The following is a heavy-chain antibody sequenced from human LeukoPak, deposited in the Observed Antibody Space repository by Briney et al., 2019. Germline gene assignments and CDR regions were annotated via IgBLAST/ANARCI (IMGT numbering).Heavy chain of an antibody. CDR2: IYHSGST. Sequence: SQTLSLTCAVSGGSISSGGYSWSWIRQPPGKGLEWIGYIYHSGSTYYNPSLKSRVTISVDRSKNQFSLKLCSVTAADTAVYYCARASVKGYHPNYYYYGMDVWGQGTTVTVSS. D-gene: IGHD5-18*01. V-gene: IGHV4-30-2*01. CDR3: ARASVKGYHPNYYYYGMDV. CDR1: GGSISSGGYS. J-gene: IGHJ6*02.